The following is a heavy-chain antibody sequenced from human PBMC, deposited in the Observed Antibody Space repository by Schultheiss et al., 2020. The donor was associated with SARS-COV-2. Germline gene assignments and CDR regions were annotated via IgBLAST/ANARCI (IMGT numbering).Heavy chain of an antibody. Sequence: SETLSLTCGVYGASLTAYSWGWLRQTPEKGLEWIGEINHSGSTNYNPSLKSRVTISVDTSKYQFSLKLNSVTAADTAVYYCARVEYYGSGSHDYWGQGTLVTVSS. CDR3: ARVEYYGSGSHDY. V-gene: IGHV4-34*01. D-gene: IGHD3-10*01. CDR1: GASLTAYS. CDR2: INHSGST. J-gene: IGHJ4*02.